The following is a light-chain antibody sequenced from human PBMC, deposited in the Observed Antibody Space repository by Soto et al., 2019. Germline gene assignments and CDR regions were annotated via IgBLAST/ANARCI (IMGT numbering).Light chain of an antibody. CDR3: QQFGSPPLFP. J-gene: IGKJ3*01. CDR1: QSVSSSY. CDR2: GAS. Sequence: EIVLTQSPGTLSLCPGERATLSCTASQSVSSSYLAWYQQNPGQAPRLLIYGASSRATGIPDRFSGSGSGTEITLTISRLEPEDFAVYYCQQFGSPPLFPFGPGTKVDVK. V-gene: IGKV3-20*01.